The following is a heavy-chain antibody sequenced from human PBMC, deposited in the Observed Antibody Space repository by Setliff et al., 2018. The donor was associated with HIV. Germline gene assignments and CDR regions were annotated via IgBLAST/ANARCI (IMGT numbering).Heavy chain of an antibody. D-gene: IGHD3-3*02. CDR2: IRYDGTYK. V-gene: IGHV3-30*02. CDR3: AKNFYSIPWSPPDY. J-gene: IGHJ4*02. CDR1: GFTFSSYG. Sequence: GGSLRLSCAASGFTFSSYGMHWVRQAPGKGLEWVAFIRYDGTYKYYADSLKGRFTISRDNSKNTLLLQMNSLRTEDTAVYYCAKNFYSIPWSPPDYWGQGTLVTVSS.